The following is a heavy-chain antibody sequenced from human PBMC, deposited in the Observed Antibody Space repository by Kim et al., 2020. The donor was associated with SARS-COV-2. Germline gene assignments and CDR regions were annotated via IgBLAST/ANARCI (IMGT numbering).Heavy chain of an antibody. V-gene: IGHV3-23*05. CDR2: IYSDGTRT. CDR1: GFTFSDYA. J-gene: IGHJ4*02. CDR3: AKARRCTEASCLDNFDF. Sequence: GGSLRLSCAASGFTFSDYAMSWVRQPPGKGLEWVSTIYSDGTRTYYGDSAKGRFTVSRDNSQNTVFLQMNSLSTEDAALYFCAKARRCTEASCLDNFDFWGQGPLVIVAS. D-gene: IGHD1-26*01.